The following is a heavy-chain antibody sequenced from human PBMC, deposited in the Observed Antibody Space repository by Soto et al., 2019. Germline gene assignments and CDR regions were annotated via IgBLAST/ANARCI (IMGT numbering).Heavy chain of an antibody. V-gene: IGHV4-38-2*02. Sequence: PSETLSLTCAVSGYSISSGYYWGWIRQPPGKGLEWIGSIYHSGNTYYNPSLKSRVSMSVDTSNNQFSLKLNSVTAADTAVYYCARDAGYCNSVSCYPYNMDVWGQGTTVTVSS. CDR3: ARDAGYCNSVSCYPYNMDV. CDR2: IYHSGNT. D-gene: IGHD2-15*01. J-gene: IGHJ6*02. CDR1: GYSISSGYY.